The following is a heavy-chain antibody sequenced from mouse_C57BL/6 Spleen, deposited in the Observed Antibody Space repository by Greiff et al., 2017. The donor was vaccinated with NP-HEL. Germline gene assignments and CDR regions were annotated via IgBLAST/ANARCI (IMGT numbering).Heavy chain of an antibody. J-gene: IGHJ1*03. Sequence: EVNVVESGGGLVKPGGSLKLSCAASGFTFSSYAMSWVRQTPEKRLEWVATISDGGSYTYYPDNVKGRFTISRDNAKNNLYLQMSHLKSEDTAMYYCARDGGSYFDVWGTGTTVTVSS. V-gene: IGHV5-4*01. CDR1: GFTFSSYA. CDR2: ISDGGSYT. CDR3: ARDGGSYFDV.